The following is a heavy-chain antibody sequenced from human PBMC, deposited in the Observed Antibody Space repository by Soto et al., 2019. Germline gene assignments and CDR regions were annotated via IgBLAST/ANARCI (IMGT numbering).Heavy chain of an antibody. J-gene: IGHJ4*02. CDR1: GGSISSYY. CDR3: ARHYAVVLYHFDY. Sequence: SETLSLTCTVSGGSISSYYWSWIRQPPGKGLEWIGYIYYSGSTNYNPSLKSRVTISVDSSKNQFSLKLSSVTAADTAVYYCARHYAVVLYHFDYWGLGTLVTVSS. V-gene: IGHV4-59*08. CDR2: IYYSGST. D-gene: IGHD2-15*01.